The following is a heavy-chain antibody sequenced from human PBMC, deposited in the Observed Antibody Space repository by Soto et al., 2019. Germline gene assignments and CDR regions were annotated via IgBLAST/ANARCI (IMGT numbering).Heavy chain of an antibody. Sequence: GGSLRLSCAASGFTFSSYGMHWVRQAPGKGLEWVAVIWYDGSNKYYADSVKGRFTISRDNSKNTLYLQMNSLRAEDTAVYYCARGPSNYYFDYWGQGTLVTVSS. CDR2: IWYDGSNK. J-gene: IGHJ4*02. V-gene: IGHV3-33*01. CDR3: ARGPSNYYFDY. CDR1: GFTFSSYG. D-gene: IGHD4-4*01.